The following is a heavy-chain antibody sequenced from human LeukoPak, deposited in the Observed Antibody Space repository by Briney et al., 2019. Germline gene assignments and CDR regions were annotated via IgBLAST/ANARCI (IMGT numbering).Heavy chain of an antibody. CDR2: ISSSSSYI. D-gene: IGHD3-10*01. CDR1: GFTFSSYS. Sequence: GGSLRLSCAASGFTFSSYSMNWARQAPGKGLEWDSSISSSSSYIYYADSVKGRFTISRDNAKNSLYLQMNSLRAEDTAVYYCARAMVRGVTSQRDYWGQGTLVTVSS. J-gene: IGHJ4*02. CDR3: ARAMVRGVTSQRDY. V-gene: IGHV3-21*01.